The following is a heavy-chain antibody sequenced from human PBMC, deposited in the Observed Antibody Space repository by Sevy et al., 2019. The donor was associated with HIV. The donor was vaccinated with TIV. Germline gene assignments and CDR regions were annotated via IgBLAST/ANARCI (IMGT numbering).Heavy chain of an antibody. Sequence: GGSLRLSCAASGFTFSNYYMNWIRQAPGKGLEWVSSISISGRMISYTDSVKGRFTISRDNAKNSLYLQMSSLRADDTAVYYCAREVDGVRGVYDYWGQRTLVTVSS. CDR2: ISISGRMI. V-gene: IGHV3-11*01. J-gene: IGHJ4*02. D-gene: IGHD3-10*01. CDR1: GFTFSNYY. CDR3: AREVDGVRGVYDY.